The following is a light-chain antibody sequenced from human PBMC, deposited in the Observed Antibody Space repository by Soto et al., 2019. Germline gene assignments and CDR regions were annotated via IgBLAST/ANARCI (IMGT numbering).Light chain of an antibody. CDR1: QSVSSSY. Sequence: ESMLTQSPGTLSLSPGERATLSCRASQSVSSSYLAWYQQKPGPAPRLLIYGASSRATGIRDRFSGSGSGTDFTLTIRRLEAEDFSVYYCQQYAYTFGQGTKLEIK. V-gene: IGKV3-20*01. J-gene: IGKJ2*01. CDR2: GAS. CDR3: QQYAYT.